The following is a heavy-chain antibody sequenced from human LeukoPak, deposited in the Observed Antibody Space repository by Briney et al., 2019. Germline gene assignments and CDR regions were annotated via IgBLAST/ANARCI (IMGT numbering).Heavy chain of an antibody. V-gene: IGHV3-7*05. CDR3: ARDSMRTYYDFWSGYGADYFDY. Sequence: PGGSLRLSCAASGFTFSSYWMSWVRQAPGKGLEWVANIKQDGSEKYYVDSVKGRFTIPRDNAKNSLYLQMNSLRAEDTAVYYCARDSMRTYYDFWSGYGADYFDYWGQGTLVTVSS. CDR1: GFTFSSYW. J-gene: IGHJ4*02. CDR2: IKQDGSEK. D-gene: IGHD3-3*01.